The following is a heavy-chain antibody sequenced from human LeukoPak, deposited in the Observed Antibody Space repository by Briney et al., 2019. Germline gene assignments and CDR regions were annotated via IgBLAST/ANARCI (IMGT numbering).Heavy chain of an antibody. Sequence: GGSLRLSCAASGFTFSSYWMSWVRQAPGKGLEWVANIKQDGSEKYYVDSVKGRFTISRDNSKNTLYLQMNSLRAEDTAVYYCAKELTTVTTPFDYWGQGTLVTVSS. J-gene: IGHJ4*02. D-gene: IGHD4-17*01. V-gene: IGHV3-7*01. CDR3: AKELTTVTTPFDY. CDR2: IKQDGSEK. CDR1: GFTFSSYW.